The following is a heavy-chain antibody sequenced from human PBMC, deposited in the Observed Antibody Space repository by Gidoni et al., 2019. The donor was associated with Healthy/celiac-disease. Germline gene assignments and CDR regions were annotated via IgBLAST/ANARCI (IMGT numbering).Heavy chain of an antibody. V-gene: IGHV3-48*02. CDR2: ISSSSSTI. J-gene: IGHJ6*02. Sequence: EVQQVESGGGLVQPGGYLRRSCAASGFTFSSYSMNWVRQAPGKGLEWVSYISSSSSTIYYADSVKGRFTISRDNAKNSLYLQMNSLRDEDTAVYYCARDSPNYYGMDVWGQVTTVTVSS. CDR1: GFTFSSYS. CDR3: ARDSPNYYGMDV.